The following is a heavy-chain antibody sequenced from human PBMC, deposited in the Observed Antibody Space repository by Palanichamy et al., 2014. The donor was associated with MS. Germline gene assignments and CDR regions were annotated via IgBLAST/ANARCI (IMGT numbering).Heavy chain of an antibody. J-gene: IGHJ6*02. CDR2: ISYDGSDK. CDR1: GFTFSSYA. D-gene: IGHD2-15*01. CDR3: ARARRAATLISYYYGMDV. Sequence: QVQLVEVWGRAWVQPREGPSRLSCAASGFTFSSYAMHWVRQTPGKGLEWVAVISYDGSDKYYADSVKGRFTISRDNSKNTLYLHMNSLRAEDTAVYYCARARRAATLISYYYGMDVWGQGTTVTVSS. V-gene: IGHV3-30-3*01.